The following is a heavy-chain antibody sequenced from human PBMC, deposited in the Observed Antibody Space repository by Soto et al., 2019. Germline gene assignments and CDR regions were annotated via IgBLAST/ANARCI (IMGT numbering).Heavy chain of an antibody. CDR1: GFTFSSYS. CDR2: ISSSSSYI. J-gene: IGHJ5*02. CDR3: ARDGLLWEDGYKIGWFDP. D-gene: IGHD3-16*01. V-gene: IGHV3-21*01. Sequence: KPGGSLRLSCAASGFTFSSYSMNWVRQAPGKGLEWVSSISSSSSYIYYADSVKGRFTISRGNAKNSLYLQMNSLRAEDTAVYYCARDGLLWEDGYKIGWFDPWGQGTLVTVSS.